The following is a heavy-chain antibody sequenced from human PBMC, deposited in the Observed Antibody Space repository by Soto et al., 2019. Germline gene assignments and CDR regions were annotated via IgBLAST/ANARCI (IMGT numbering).Heavy chain of an antibody. D-gene: IGHD4-17*01. Sequence: EVQLVESGGGLVQPGGSLRLSCAASGFTFFAYWIHWVRQVPGNGLVWVSRINSDGSHTSYADSVRGRFTISRDNSKDTEYLQMNSLAAEDTAVYYCAPEGDYGDYAGENWFDSWGQGSLVTVSS. CDR3: APEGDYGDYAGENWFDS. J-gene: IGHJ5*01. V-gene: IGHV3-74*01. CDR1: GFTFFAYW. CDR2: INSDGSHT.